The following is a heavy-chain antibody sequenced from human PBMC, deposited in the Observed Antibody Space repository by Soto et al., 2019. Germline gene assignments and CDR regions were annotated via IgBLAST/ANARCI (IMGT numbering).Heavy chain of an antibody. D-gene: IGHD3-22*01. J-gene: IGHJ3*02. V-gene: IGHV3-23*01. Sequence: GGSLRLSCAASGFTFSSYAMSWVRQAPGKGLEWVSAISGSGGSTYYADSVKGRFTISRDSSKNTLYLQMNNLRAEDTATYYCAKDYSSGYYAFDIWGRGTVVTVSS. CDR1: GFTFSSYA. CDR3: AKDYSSGYYAFDI. CDR2: ISGSGGST.